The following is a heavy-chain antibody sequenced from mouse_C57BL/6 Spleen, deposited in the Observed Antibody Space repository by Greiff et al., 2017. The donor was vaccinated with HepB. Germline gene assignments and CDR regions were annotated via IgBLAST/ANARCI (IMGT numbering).Heavy chain of an antibody. Sequence: QVQLQQPGTELVKPGASVKLSCKASGYTFTSYWMHWVKQRPGQGLEWIGNINPSNGGTNYNEKFKSKATLTVDKSSSTAYMQLSSLTSEDSAVYYCARGGSSNLPFYYAMDYWGQGTSVTVSS. D-gene: IGHD2-5*01. J-gene: IGHJ4*01. CDR2: INPSNGGT. CDR1: GYTFTSYW. CDR3: ARGGSSNLPFYYAMDY. V-gene: IGHV1-53*01.